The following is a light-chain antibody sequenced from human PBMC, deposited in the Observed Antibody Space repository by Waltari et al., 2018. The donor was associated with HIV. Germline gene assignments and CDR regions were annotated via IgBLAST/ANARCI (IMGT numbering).Light chain of an antibody. CDR3: MQALQTPPT. V-gene: IGKV2-28*01. J-gene: IGKJ4*01. CDR2: LGS. Sequence: IVMTQSPLSLPVTHGEPASISCTSSQSLLHSNGYNYLGWYLQKPGQSPQLLIYLGSNRASGVPDRFSGSASGTNFTLQISRVEAEDVGVYYCMQALQTPPTFGGGTNVEVK. CDR1: QSLLHSNGYNY.